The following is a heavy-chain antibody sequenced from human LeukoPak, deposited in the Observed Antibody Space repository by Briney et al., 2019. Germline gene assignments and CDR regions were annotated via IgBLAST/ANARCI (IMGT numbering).Heavy chain of an antibody. J-gene: IGHJ4*02. CDR1: GFTFCDDV. V-gene: IGHV3-49*03. CDR3: TRAGRYCSGGSCYSFY. CDR2: IRVKVLVGTT. Sequence: APRLSRTASGFTFCDDVMSSCCQAPREGVEWVGFIRVKVLVGTTEYAASVKGRFTISRDDSKSIAYLQMDSLKTEDTAVYYCTRAGRYCSGGSCYSFYWGQGTLVTVSS. D-gene: IGHD2-15*01.